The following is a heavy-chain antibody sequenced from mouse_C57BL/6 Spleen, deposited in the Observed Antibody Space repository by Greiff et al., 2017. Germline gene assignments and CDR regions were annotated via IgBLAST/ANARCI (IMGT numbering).Heavy chain of an antibody. J-gene: IGHJ4*01. CDR2: IDPETGGT. D-gene: IGHD2-10*02. CDR3: TRSVYGNAMDY. CDR1: GYTFTDYE. Sequence: VQLVESGAELVRPGASVTLSCKASGYTFTDYEMHWVKQTPVHGLEWIGAIDPETGGTAYNQKFKGKAILTADKSSSTAYMELRSLTSEDSAVYYCTRSVYGNAMDYWGQGTSVTVSS. V-gene: IGHV1-15*01.